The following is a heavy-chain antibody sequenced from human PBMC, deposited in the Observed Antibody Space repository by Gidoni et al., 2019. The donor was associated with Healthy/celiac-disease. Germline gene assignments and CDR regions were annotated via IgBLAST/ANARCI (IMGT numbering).Heavy chain of an antibody. CDR3: ARGTLYSNYYYYYYMDV. CDR2: IYYSVST. D-gene: IGHD4-4*01. J-gene: IGHJ6*03. CDR1: GGPISSSY. V-gene: IGHV4-59*01. Sequence: QVQLQESGPGLVKPSETLSLTCTVSGGPISSSYWSWIRQPPGKGLELSGYIYYSVSTNYNPSLKSRVTISVDTSKNQFSLKLSSVTAADTAVYYCARGTLYSNYYYYYYMDVWGKGTTVTVSS.